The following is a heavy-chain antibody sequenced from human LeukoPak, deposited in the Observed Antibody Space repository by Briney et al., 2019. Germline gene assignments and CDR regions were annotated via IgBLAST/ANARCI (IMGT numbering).Heavy chain of an antibody. CDR2: IYDSGST. J-gene: IGHJ4*02. D-gene: IGHD3-10*01. CDR1: GYSINNGYF. CDR3: GRDIRGLYYYGSGPMGPPDYYFDY. V-gene: IGHV4-38-2*02. Sequence: SETLSLTCTVSGYSINNGYFWGWIRQPPGKGLEWIGSIYDSGSTYYNPSLKSRVTISIDTSKNQFSLKLNSVTAADTAVYYCGRDIRGLYYYGSGPMGPPDYYFDYWGQGTLVTVSS.